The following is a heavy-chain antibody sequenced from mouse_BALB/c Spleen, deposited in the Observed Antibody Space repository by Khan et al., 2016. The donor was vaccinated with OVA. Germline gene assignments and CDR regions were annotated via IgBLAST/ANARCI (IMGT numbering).Heavy chain of an antibody. Sequence: VQLQQSGAELARPGASVKMSCKASGYTFPGNTMHWVKQRPGQGLEWIGYINPRSDYTIYNQKFKDKATLTADISSTTAYMQLSSLTSDDSAVYYCARRTTGYAMDYWGQGTSVTVSS. D-gene: IGHD2-14*01. CDR2: INPRSDYT. CDR3: ARRTTGYAMDY. J-gene: IGHJ4*01. CDR1: GYTFPGNT. V-gene: IGHV1-4*01.